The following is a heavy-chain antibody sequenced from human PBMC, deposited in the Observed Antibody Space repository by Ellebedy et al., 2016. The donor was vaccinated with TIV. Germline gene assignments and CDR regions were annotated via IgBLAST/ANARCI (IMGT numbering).Heavy chain of an antibody. CDR2: INPSGGST. D-gene: IGHD3-22*01. CDR3: ARDRFYYDSSGYQRHWFDP. CDR1: GYTFTSYY. J-gene: IGHJ5*02. V-gene: IGHV1-46*01. Sequence: ASVKVSCXASGYTFTSYYMHWVRQAPGQGLEWMGIINPSGGSTSYAQKFQGRVTMTRDTSTSTVYMELSSLRSEDTAVYYCARDRFYYDSSGYQRHWFDPWGQGTLVTVSS.